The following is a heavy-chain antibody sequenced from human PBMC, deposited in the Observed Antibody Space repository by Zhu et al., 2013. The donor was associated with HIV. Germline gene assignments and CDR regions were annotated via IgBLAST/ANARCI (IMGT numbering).Heavy chain of an antibody. Sequence: QVQLVQSGAEVKKPGSSVKVSCKASGGTFSSYAISWVRQAPGQGLEWMGGIIPIFGTANYAQKFQGRVTITADESTSTAYMELSSLRSEDTAVYYCARSGVVVITTRWLAFDIWGQGTMVTVSS. CDR3: ARSGVVVITTRWLAFDI. CDR1: GGTFSSYA. V-gene: IGHV1-69*01. CDR2: IIPIFGTA. J-gene: IGHJ3*02. D-gene: IGHD3-22*01.